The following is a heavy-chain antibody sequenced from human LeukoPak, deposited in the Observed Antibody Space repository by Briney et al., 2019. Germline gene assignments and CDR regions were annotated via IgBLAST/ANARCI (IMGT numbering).Heavy chain of an antibody. J-gene: IGHJ6*03. CDR1: GYTFTIYG. CDR3: ARGVRAMVLPYYMDV. CDR2: IIPIFGTA. D-gene: IGHD4/OR15-4a*01. V-gene: IGHV1-69*05. Sequence: ASVKVSCKASGYTFTIYGISWVRQAPGQGLEWMGGIIPIFGTANYAQKFQGRVTITTDESTSTAYMGLSSLRSEDTAVYYCARGVRAMVLPYYMDVWGKGTTVTVSS.